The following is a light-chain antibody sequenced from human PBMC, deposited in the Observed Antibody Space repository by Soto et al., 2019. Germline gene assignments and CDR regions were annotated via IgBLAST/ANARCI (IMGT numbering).Light chain of an antibody. Sequence: ENVLTQSPVTLSLSPGERATLSCRASQSVTSNKVAWFQQKPGQAPRLLIRAASSRATGIADRFSGSGSATDFTLTISRLEPEDFAVYYCQQYGSPPPYTFGQGTKLEIK. CDR2: AAS. CDR1: QSVTSNK. J-gene: IGKJ2*01. CDR3: QQYGSPPPYT. V-gene: IGKV3-20*01.